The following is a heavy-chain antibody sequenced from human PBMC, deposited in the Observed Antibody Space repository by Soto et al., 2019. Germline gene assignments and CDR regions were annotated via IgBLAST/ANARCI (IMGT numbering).Heavy chain of an antibody. D-gene: IGHD3-3*01. CDR3: ATHWKYYDFWTGYSYDAFDI. V-gene: IGHV4-39*01. CDR1: GGSIGSSSYY. J-gene: IGHJ3*02. Sequence: SETLDLTCTVSGGSIGSSSYYWVWIRQPPGKGLDWIGSIYYSGSTYYNPSLKSRVTISVDTSKNQFSLKLSSVTAADTAVCYCATHWKYYDFWTGYSYDAFDIWGQGTMVTVSS. CDR2: IYYSGST.